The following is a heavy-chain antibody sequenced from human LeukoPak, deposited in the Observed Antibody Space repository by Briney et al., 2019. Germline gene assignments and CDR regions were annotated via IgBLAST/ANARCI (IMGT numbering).Heavy chain of an antibody. J-gene: IGHJ4*02. CDR3: ARADWGSIDY. CDR1: GFTFSHYW. V-gene: IGHV3-7*01. Sequence: GGSLRLSCAASGFTFSHYWMTWVRQAPGKGLEWVAIIRPDANDGSYVDSVKGRFTISRDNAKNSPYLQVHSLRAEDTAVYFCARADWGSIDYWGQGALVTVSS. D-gene: IGHD7-27*01. CDR2: IRPDANDG.